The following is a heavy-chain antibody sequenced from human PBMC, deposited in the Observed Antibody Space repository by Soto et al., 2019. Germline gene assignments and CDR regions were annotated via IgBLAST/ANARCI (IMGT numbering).Heavy chain of an antibody. CDR2: MNPNTGNT. Sequence: QVQLEQSGAEVKKPGASVKVSCKASGYTFTSYDITRVRQATGQGLEWMGWMNPNTGNTGYAQTFQGRVSMCRTTAISTAYRELISLRSEATAVYYCAREGVRGMDVWGQGTRVTVSS. CDR1: GYTFTSYD. D-gene: IGHD3-16*01. V-gene: IGHV1-8*01. CDR3: AREGVRGMDV. J-gene: IGHJ6*02.